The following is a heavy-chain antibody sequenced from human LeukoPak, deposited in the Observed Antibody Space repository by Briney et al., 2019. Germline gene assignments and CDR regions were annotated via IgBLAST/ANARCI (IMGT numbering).Heavy chain of an antibody. CDR1: GFTFSSYA. J-gene: IGHJ6*02. D-gene: IGHD3-22*01. Sequence: GGSLRHSCAASGFTFSSYAMHWVRQAPGKGLEWVAVISYDGSNKYYADSVKGRFTISRDNSKNTLYLQMNSLRAEDTAVYYCARSAGRDSYYYYGMDVWGQGTTVTVSS. CDR3: ARSAGRDSYYYYGMDV. V-gene: IGHV3-30-3*01. CDR2: ISYDGSNK.